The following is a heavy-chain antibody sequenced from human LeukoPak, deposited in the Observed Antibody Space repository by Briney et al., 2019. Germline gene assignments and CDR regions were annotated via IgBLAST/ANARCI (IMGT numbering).Heavy chain of an antibody. CDR2: IYYSGST. J-gene: IGHJ4*02. Sequence: NPSETLSLTCTVSGGSISSYYWSWIRQPPGKGLEWIGYIYYSGSTNYNPSLKSRVTISVDTSKNQFSLKLSSVTAADTAVYYCARLSSGNSSWYDIDYWGQGSLVIVSS. V-gene: IGHV4-59*08. CDR3: ARLSSGNSSWYDIDY. CDR1: GGSISSYY. D-gene: IGHD6-13*01.